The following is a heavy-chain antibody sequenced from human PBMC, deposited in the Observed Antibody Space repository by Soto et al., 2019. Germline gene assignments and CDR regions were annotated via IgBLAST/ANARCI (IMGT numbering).Heavy chain of an antibody. V-gene: IGHV1-69*13. D-gene: IGHD1-26*01. CDR2: IIPIFGTA. CDR3: ASSGSYYEAPIDY. Sequence: SVKVSCKASGGTFSSYAISWVRQAPGQGLEWMGGIIPIFGTANYAQKFQGRVTITADESTSTAYMELSSLRSEDTAVYYCASSGSYYEAPIDYWGQGTLVTVSS. CDR1: GGTFSSYA. J-gene: IGHJ4*02.